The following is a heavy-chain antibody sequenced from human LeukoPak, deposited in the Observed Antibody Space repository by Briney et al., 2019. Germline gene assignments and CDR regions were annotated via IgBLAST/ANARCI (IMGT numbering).Heavy chain of an antibody. J-gene: IGHJ4*02. Sequence: SETLSLTCTVSGGSISSGSYYWSWIRQPAGKGLEWIGRIYTSGSTNYNPSLKSRVTISVDTSKSQFSLKLSSVTAADTAVYYCARDGWAVVGHYFDYWGQGTLVTVSS. CDR3: ARDGWAVVGHYFDY. D-gene: IGHD1-26*01. CDR2: IYTSGST. CDR1: GGSISSGSYY. V-gene: IGHV4-61*02.